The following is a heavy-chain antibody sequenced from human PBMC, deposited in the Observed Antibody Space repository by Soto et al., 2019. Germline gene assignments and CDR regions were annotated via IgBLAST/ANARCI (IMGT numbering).Heavy chain of an antibody. CDR2: ISSGGGSI. CDR3: ARRSPSLNAFDI. Sequence: EVQLVESGGGLVQPGGSLRLSCAASGFTFSSYSMNWVRQAPGKGLEWVSYISSGGGSIYYADPVKGRFTISRDNAKNSLYLQMSSLRGEDTAVYYCARRSPSLNAFDIWGQGTMVTVSS. CDR1: GFTFSSYS. J-gene: IGHJ3*02. V-gene: IGHV3-48*01.